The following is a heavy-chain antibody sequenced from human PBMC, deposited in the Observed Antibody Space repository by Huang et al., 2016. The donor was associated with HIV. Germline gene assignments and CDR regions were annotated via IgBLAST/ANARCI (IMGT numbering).Heavy chain of an antibody. J-gene: IGHJ4*02. CDR3: ARLPGSITMIRGVITDPY. CDR2: IDYSWST. D-gene: IGHD3-10*01. Sequence: QLQLQESGPGLVKPSETLSLTCTVSGGSIRSDNYYWGWIRQPPGKGLEWIGSIDYSWSTYSNPSLKRRVTITVDTSKNHFSLRMRSVTAADTAVYYCARLPGSITMIRGVITDPYWGQGTLVTVSS. V-gene: IGHV4-39*02. CDR1: GGSIRSDNYY.